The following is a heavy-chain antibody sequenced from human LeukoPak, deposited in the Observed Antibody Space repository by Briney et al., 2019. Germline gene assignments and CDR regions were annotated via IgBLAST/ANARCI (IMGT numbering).Heavy chain of an antibody. CDR2: IKDNGREQ. CDR1: GFTFSNSW. V-gene: IGHV3-7*05. D-gene: IGHD6-6*01. CDR3: ARDPYSSTWSYGMDV. Sequence: GGSLRLSCTASGFTFSNSWMNWVRQAPGKGLEWVANIKDNGREQYYLDSVKGRFTISRDNAKNSLFLQMNTLRAEDTAVHYCARDPYSSTWSYGMDVWGQGTTVSVSS. J-gene: IGHJ6*02.